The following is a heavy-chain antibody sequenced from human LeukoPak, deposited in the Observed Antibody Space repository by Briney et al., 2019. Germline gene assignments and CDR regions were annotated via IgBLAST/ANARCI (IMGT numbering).Heavy chain of an antibody. CDR3: ARGYGDSIHFDY. Sequence: PGGSLRLSCVASGFTFSSYSMNWVRQAPGKGLEWVSSISSSSSYIYYADSVKGRFTISRDNAKNSLYLQMNSLTAEDTAVYYCARGYGDSIHFDYWGQGTLVTVSS. D-gene: IGHD4-17*01. J-gene: IGHJ4*02. CDR2: ISSSSSYI. CDR1: GFTFSSYS. V-gene: IGHV3-21*06.